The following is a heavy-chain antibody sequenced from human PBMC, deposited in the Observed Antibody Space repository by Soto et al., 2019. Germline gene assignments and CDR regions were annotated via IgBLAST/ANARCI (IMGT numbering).Heavy chain of an antibody. Sequence: QAGGSLRLSCAVSGFTFSSYAMTWVRQSPGKGLEWVSMISASGDNTYYADSVKGRFTISRDNSKNTLFLQVTSLRADDTAVYYCAKDRVPYYDSVWEGDPQYYFEYWGQGTLVTVSS. V-gene: IGHV3-23*01. CDR3: AKDRVPYYDSVWEGDPQYYFEY. J-gene: IGHJ4*02. CDR2: ISASGDNT. CDR1: GFTFSSYA. D-gene: IGHD3-16*01.